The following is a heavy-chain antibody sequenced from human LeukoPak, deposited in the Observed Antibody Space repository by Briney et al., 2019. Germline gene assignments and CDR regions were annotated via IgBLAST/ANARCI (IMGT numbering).Heavy chain of an antibody. CDR3: ARGGSYLSYYYYYYMDV. V-gene: IGHV3-21*01. CDR2: ISSSSSYI. D-gene: IGHD1-26*01. CDR1: GFTFSSYS. Sequence: GGSLXLSCAASGFTFSSYSMNWVRQAPGKGLEWVSSISSSSSYIYYADSVKGRFTISRNNAKNSLYLQMNSLRAEDTAVYYCARGGSYLSYYYYYYMDVWGKGTTVTVSS. J-gene: IGHJ6*03.